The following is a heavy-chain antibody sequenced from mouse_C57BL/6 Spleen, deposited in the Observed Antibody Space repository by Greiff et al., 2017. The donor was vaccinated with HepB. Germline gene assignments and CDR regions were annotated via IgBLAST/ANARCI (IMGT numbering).Heavy chain of an antibody. CDR2: IYPRDGST. CDR1: GYTFTDHT. J-gene: IGHJ1*03. CDR3: ARGNYYYGSSYRYFDV. D-gene: IGHD1-1*01. V-gene: IGHV1-78*01. Sequence: VKLQQSDAELVKPGASVKISCKVSGYTFTDHTIHWMKQRPEQGLEWIGYIYPRDGSTKYNEKFKGKATLTADKSSSTAYMQLNSLTSEDSAVYFCARGNYYYGSSYRYFDVWGTGTTVTVSS.